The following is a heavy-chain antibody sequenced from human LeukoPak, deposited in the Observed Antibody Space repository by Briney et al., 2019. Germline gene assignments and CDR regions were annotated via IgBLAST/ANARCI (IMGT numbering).Heavy chain of an antibody. J-gene: IGHJ4*02. Sequence: GGSLRLSCAASGFTFRNYAMHWVRQAPGKGLEWVALISYDGSSKYYSDSVKGRFTISRDNSKNTLYLQVNSLRAEDTAMYYCARVGGSTNRCDYWGQGTLVTVSS. CDR1: GFTFRNYA. CDR2: ISYDGSSK. V-gene: IGHV3-30*04. CDR3: ARVGGSTNRCDY. D-gene: IGHD1-26*01.